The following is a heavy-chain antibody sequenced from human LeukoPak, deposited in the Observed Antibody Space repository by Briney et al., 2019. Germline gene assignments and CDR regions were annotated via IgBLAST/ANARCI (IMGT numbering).Heavy chain of an antibody. CDR3: ARFLSGYDSQYFDY. CDR2: IYHSGST. CDR1: GYSISSGYY. V-gene: IGHV4-38-2*02. D-gene: IGHD5-12*01. J-gene: IGHJ4*02. Sequence: PSETLSLTCTVSGYSISSGYYWGWIRQPPGKGLEWIGSIYHSGSTYYNPSLKSRVTISVDTSKNQFSLKLSPVTAADTAVYYCARFLSGYDSQYFDYWGQGTLVTVSS.